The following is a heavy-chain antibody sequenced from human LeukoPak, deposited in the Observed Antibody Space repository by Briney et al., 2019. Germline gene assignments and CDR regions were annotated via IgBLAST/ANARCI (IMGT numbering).Heavy chain of an antibody. CDR1: GYTFTSYD. Sequence: ASVKVSCKASGYTFTSYDINWVRQATGQGLEWMGWVNPNSGNTGYAQKFQGRVTMTRNTSISTAYMELSSLRSEDTAVYYCARDFGLNYGLDIWGQGTMVTVSS. CDR2: VNPNSGNT. CDR3: ARDFGLNYGLDI. J-gene: IGHJ3*02. D-gene: IGHD1-7*01. V-gene: IGHV1-8*01.